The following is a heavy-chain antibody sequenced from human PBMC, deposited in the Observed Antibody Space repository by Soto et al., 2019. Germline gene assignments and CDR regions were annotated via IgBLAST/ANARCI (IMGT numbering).Heavy chain of an antibody. CDR3: ARDFYPLAYYFDP. Sequence: QVQLVQSEAEVKKPGASVKVSCEASGYTFINHGISWVRQAPGQGLEWMGWVSGSNGNTKYAQKLQRRVTMTTETSKSTAHMELRNLRSDDTAVYFCARDFYPLAYYFDPWGQGTLVTVSS. V-gene: IGHV1-18*04. CDR2: VSGSNGNT. CDR1: GYTFINHG. J-gene: IGHJ4*02.